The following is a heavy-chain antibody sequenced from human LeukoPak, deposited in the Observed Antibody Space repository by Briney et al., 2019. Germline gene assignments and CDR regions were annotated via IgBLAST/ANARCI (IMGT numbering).Heavy chain of an antibody. Sequence: PGGSLRLSCSASGXTFSSSSMHWVRRAPGKGLVWVSRISSDGTSTNYADSVKGRFIISRDNAKNTLYLQMNSLRAEDTAVYFCARVRSSSWFDYWGQGTLVAVSS. CDR1: GXTFSSSS. CDR3: ARVRSSSWFDY. CDR2: ISSDGTST. D-gene: IGHD6-13*01. J-gene: IGHJ4*02. V-gene: IGHV3-74*01.